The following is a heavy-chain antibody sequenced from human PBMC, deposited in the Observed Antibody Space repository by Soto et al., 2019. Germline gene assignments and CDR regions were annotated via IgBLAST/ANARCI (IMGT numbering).Heavy chain of an antibody. CDR3: ATLAAAGGYYYGMDV. Sequence: PGGSLRLSCAASGFTFSSYGMHWVRQAPGKGLEWVAVISYDGSNKYYADSVKGRFTISRDNSKNTLYLQMNSLRAEDTAVYYCATLAAAGGYYYGMDVWGQGTTVTVSS. D-gene: IGHD6-13*01. V-gene: IGHV3-30*03. CDR2: ISYDGSNK. CDR1: GFTFSSYG. J-gene: IGHJ6*02.